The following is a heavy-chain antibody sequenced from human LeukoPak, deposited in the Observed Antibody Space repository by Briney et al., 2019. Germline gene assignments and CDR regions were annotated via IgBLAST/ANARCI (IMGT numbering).Heavy chain of an antibody. D-gene: IGHD4-17*01. J-gene: IGHJ6*02. V-gene: IGHV3-9*01. CDR3: AKGHDDGDYGALYYGMDV. CDR1: GFTFDDYA. Sequence: GGSLRLSCAASGFTFDDYAMHWVREAPGKGLEWVSGISWNGVSIGYADSVKGRFTISRDNAKNSLYLQMNSLRAEDTALYYCAKGHDDGDYGALYYGMDVWGQGTTVTVSS. CDR2: ISWNGVSI.